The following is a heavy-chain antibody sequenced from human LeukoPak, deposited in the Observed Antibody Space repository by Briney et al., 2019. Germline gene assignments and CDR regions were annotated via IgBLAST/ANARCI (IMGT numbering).Heavy chain of an antibody. CDR2: ISSNGGST. V-gene: IGHV3-64*01. J-gene: IGHJ4*02. CDR1: GFTFSSYA. CDR3: ARESIMITFGGVIVLDDGYFDY. D-gene: IGHD3-16*02. Sequence: GGSLRLSCAASGFTFSSYAMHWVRQAPGKGLEYVSAISSNGGSTYYANSVKGRFTISRDNSKNTLYLQMGSLRAEDMAVYYCARESIMITFGGVIVLDDGYFDYWGQGTLVTVSS.